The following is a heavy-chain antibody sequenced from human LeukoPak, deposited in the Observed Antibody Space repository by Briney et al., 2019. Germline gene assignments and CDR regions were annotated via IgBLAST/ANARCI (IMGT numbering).Heavy chain of an antibody. D-gene: IGHD3-22*01. CDR1: GGTFSSYA. V-gene: IGHV1-69*04. Sequence: ASVKVSCKASGGTFSSYAISWVRQAPGQGLEWMGRIIPILGIANYAQKFQGRVTITADKSTSTAYMELSSLRSEDTAVYYCARDGGYYYDSSYWGQGTLVTVSS. CDR3: ARDGGYYYDSSY. CDR2: IIPILGIA. J-gene: IGHJ4*02.